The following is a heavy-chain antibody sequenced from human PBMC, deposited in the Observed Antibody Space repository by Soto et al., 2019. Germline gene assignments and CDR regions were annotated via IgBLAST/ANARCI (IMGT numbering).Heavy chain of an antibody. D-gene: IGHD1-26*01. CDR1: GGTFSSYT. V-gene: IGHV1-69*02. CDR2: IIPILGIA. Sequence: GASVKVSCKASGGTFSSYTISWVRQAPGQGLEWMGRIIPILGIANYAQKFQGRVTITADKSTSTAYMELSSLRSEDTAVYYCARGIVGATDAFDIWGQGTMVTVSS. CDR3: ARGIVGATDAFDI. J-gene: IGHJ3*02.